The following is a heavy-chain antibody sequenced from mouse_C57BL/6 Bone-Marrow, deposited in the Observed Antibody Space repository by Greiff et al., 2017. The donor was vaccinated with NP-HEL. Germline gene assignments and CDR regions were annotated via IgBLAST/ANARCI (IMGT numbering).Heavy chain of an antibody. Sequence: VQLQESGAELVKPGASVKLSCKASGYTFTSYWMHWVKQRPGQGLEWIGMIHPNSGSTNYNEKFKSKATLTVDKSSSTAYMQLSSLTSEDSAVYYCARCGGSSHYYAMDYWGQGTSVTVSS. CDR3: ARCGGSSHYYAMDY. CDR2: IHPNSGST. V-gene: IGHV1-64*01. J-gene: IGHJ4*01. D-gene: IGHD1-1*01. CDR1: GYTFTSYW.